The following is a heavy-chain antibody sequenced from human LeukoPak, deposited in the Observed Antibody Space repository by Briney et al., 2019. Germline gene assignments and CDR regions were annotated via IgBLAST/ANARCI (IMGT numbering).Heavy chain of an antibody. Sequence: SVKVSCKASGGTFSSYAISWVRQAPGQGLEWMGRIIPIFGTANYAQKFRGRVTITTDESTSTAYMELSSLRSEDTAEYYCARGGPVGAYFDYWGQGTLVTVSS. D-gene: IGHD1-26*01. V-gene: IGHV1-69*05. CDR2: IIPIFGTA. CDR1: GGTFSSYA. J-gene: IGHJ4*02. CDR3: ARGGPVGAYFDY.